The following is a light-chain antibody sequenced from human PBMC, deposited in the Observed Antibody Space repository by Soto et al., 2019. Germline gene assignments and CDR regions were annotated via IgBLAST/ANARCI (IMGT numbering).Light chain of an antibody. CDR2: EVS. V-gene: IGLV2-14*01. CDR1: NNDVGAHNL. J-gene: IGLJ2*01. Sequence: QSVLTQPPSVSGAPGQRVSISCTGTNNDVGAHNLVSWYQHHPGKAPRLIISEVSNRPSGVSNRFSASKSGNTASLTISGLQAEDEADYYCSSYTMSTTIIFGRGTKVTVL. CDR3: SSYTMSTTII.